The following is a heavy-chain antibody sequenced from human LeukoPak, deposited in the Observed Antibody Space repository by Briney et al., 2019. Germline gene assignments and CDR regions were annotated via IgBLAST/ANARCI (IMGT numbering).Heavy chain of an antibody. D-gene: IGHD1-14*01. CDR2: ISSSSSTI. J-gene: IGHJ4*02. CDR1: GFTFSSYS. CDR3: TRPDDYGDY. Sequence: GGSLRLSCAASGFTFSSYSMNWVRQAPGKGLEWVSYISSSSSTIYYADSVKGRFTISRDNAKNSLYLQMNSLKTEDTAVYYCTRPDDYGDYWGQGTLVTVSS. V-gene: IGHV3-48*01.